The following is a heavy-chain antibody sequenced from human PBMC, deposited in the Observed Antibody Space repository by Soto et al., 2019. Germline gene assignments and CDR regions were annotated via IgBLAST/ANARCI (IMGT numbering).Heavy chain of an antibody. V-gene: IGHV3-23*01. Sequence: EVQLLESGGGLVQPGGSLRLSCAASGFTFSSYAMSWVAQAPGRGLGGVSLISGGGGSKYYADSVKGRFTTSRDNSKNTLYLQMNSLRAEDTAVYYCAKPAPRMVATSRGPYFDYWGQGTLVTVSS. D-gene: IGHD5-12*01. J-gene: IGHJ4*02. CDR1: GFTFSSYA. CDR2: ISGGGGSK. CDR3: AKPAPRMVATSRGPYFDY.